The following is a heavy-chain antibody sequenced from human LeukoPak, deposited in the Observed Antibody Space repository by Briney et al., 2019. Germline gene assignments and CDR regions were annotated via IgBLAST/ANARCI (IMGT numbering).Heavy chain of an antibody. CDR1: GFTFSSYG. V-gene: IGHV3-33*01. J-gene: IGHJ4*02. Sequence: GGSLRLSCAASGFTFSSYGLHWVRQAPGKGLEWLAVIWYDGSNKYYADFVEGRFTISRDNPKNTLYLQMNSLRAEDTAVYYCARGTPVTHGYFEYWGQGTLVTVSP. CDR2: IWYDGSNK. D-gene: IGHD4-17*01. CDR3: ARGTPVTHGYFEY.